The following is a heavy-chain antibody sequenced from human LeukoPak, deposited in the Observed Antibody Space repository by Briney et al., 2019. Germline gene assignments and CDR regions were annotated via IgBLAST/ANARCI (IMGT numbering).Heavy chain of an antibody. CDR1: GFTVSSNY. CDR2: IYSGGST. CDR3: ARERITMVRGVIFNYYYMDV. V-gene: IGHV3-53*01. Sequence: PGGSLRLSCAASGFTVSSNYMSWVRQAPGKGLEWVSVIYSGGSTYYADSVKGRFTISRDNSKNTLYLQMNSLRAEDTAVYYCARERITMVRGVIFNYYYMDVWGKGTTVTISS. D-gene: IGHD3-10*01. J-gene: IGHJ6*03.